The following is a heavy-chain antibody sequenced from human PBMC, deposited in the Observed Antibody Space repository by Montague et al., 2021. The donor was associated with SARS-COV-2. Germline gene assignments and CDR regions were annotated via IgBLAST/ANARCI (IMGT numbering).Heavy chain of an antibody. CDR1: GGSFSDYF. CDR3: ARGRQHFNMIVVVMTGGEYYFDY. J-gene: IGHJ4*02. Sequence: SETLSLTCAVYGGSFSDYFWTWIRQPPGKGLEWIGEINHRGASNYNPSLKCRVSISVDTSKNQFSLYLGSVTAADTAVYYCARGRQHFNMIVVVMTGGEYYFDYWGKGTLVTVSS. D-gene: IGHD3-22*01. V-gene: IGHV4-34*01. CDR2: INHRGAS.